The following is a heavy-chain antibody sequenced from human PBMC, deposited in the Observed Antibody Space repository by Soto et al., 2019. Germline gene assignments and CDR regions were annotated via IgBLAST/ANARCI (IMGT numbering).Heavy chain of an antibody. D-gene: IGHD1-26*01. CDR2: INAGNGNT. Sequence: GASVKVSCKASGYTFTSYAMHWVRQAPGQRLEWMGWINAGNGNTKYSQKFQGRVTITKDTSASTAYMELSSLRSEDTAVYYCAREIVGATAPDYWGQGTLVTVS. CDR3: AREIVGATAPDY. J-gene: IGHJ4*02. V-gene: IGHV1-3*01. CDR1: GYTFTSYA.